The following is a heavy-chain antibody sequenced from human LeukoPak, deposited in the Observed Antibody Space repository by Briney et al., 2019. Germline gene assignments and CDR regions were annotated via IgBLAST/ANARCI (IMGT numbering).Heavy chain of an antibody. CDR1: GFTFSSYW. D-gene: IGHD5-12*01. CDR3: ARGYDYY. V-gene: IGHV3-30*02. CDR2: IRYDGSTK. Sequence: PGGSLRLSCAASGFTFSSYWMSWVRQAPGKGLEWVAFIRYDGSTKYYADSVKGRFTISRDNSKNTLYLQMNSLRAEDTAVYYCARGYDYYWGQGTLVTVSS. J-gene: IGHJ4*02.